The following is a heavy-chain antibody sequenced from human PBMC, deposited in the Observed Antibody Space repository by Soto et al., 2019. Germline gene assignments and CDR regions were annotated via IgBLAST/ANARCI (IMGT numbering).Heavy chain of an antibody. CDR1: GYTFTSYA. Sequence: GASVKVSCKASGYTFTSYAMHWVRQAPGQRLEWMGWINAGNGNTKYSQKFQGRVTITRDTSASTAYMELSSLRSEDTAVYYCARNFAELEPLHWFDPWGQGTLVTVSS. CDR3: ARNFAELEPLHWFDP. D-gene: IGHD1-1*01. V-gene: IGHV1-3*01. CDR2: INAGNGNT. J-gene: IGHJ5*02.